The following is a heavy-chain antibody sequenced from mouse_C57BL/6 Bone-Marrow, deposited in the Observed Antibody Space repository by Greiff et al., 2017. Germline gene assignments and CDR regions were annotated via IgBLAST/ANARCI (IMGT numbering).Heavy chain of an antibody. CDR3: AKELGRLFAY. J-gene: IGHJ3*01. V-gene: IGHV5-4*01. Sequence: EVKVVESGGGLVKPGGSLKLSCAASGFTFSSYAMSWVRQTPEKRLEWVATISDGGSYTYYPDNVKGRFTISRDNAKNNLYLQMSHLKSEDTAMYYCAKELGRLFAYWGQGTLVTVSA. D-gene: IGHD4-1*01. CDR1: GFTFSSYA. CDR2: ISDGGSYT.